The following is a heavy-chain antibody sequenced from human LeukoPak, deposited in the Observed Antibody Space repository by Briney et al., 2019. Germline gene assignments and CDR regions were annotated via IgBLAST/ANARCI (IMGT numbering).Heavy chain of an antibody. J-gene: IGHJ3*02. CDR3: ARDSATPPIPRGAFDI. Sequence: GGSLRLSCAASGFTFSSYAMSWVRQAPGKGLEWVSAISGSGGSTYYADSVKGRFTISRDNSKNTLSLQMNSLRGEDTAVYYCARDSATPPIPRGAFDIWGQGTMVTVSS. CDR1: GFTFSSYA. V-gene: IGHV3-23*01. CDR2: ISGSGGST. D-gene: IGHD2-2*02.